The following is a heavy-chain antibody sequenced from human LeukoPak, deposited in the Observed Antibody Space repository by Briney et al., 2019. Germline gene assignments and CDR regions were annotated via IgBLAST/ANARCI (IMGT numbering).Heavy chain of an antibody. CDR3: ARERLGEHYFDY. CDR1: GFTFSSHA. J-gene: IGHJ4*02. CDR2: ISYDGSNK. Sequence: GGSLRLSCAASGFTFSSHAMHCVRQAPGKGLEWVAVISYDGSNKYYADSVKGRFTISRDNSKNTLYLQMDSLRAEDTAVYYCARERLGEHYFDYWGQGTLVTVSS. D-gene: IGHD1-1*01. V-gene: IGHV3-30-3*01.